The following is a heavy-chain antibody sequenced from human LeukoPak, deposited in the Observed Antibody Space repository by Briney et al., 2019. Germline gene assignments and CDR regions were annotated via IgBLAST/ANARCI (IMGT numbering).Heavy chain of an antibody. CDR1: GFTFSSYS. D-gene: IGHD3-22*01. Sequence: GGSLRLSCAASGFTFSSYSMNWVRQAPGKGLEWVSSITSSSTYISYADSVKGRFTISRDNAKNSLYLQMNSLRAEDTAVYYCARPKNYDSSGYYNYWGQGTLVTVSS. CDR2: ITSSSTYI. J-gene: IGHJ4*02. CDR3: ARPKNYDSSGYYNY. V-gene: IGHV3-21*01.